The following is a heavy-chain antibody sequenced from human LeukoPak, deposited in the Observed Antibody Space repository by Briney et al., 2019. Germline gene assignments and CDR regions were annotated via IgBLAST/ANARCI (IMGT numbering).Heavy chain of an antibody. D-gene: IGHD3-3*01. CDR2: MNPNSGNT. Sequence: GASVKVSCKASGYTFTSYDINWVRQATGQGLEWMGWMNPNSGNTGYAQKFQGRVTMTRNTSISTAYMELSSLRSEDTAVYYCARASSTTLEWLLYLVGYFDYWGQGTLVTVSS. J-gene: IGHJ4*02. V-gene: IGHV1-8*01. CDR3: ARASSTTLEWLLYLVGYFDY. CDR1: GYTFTSYD.